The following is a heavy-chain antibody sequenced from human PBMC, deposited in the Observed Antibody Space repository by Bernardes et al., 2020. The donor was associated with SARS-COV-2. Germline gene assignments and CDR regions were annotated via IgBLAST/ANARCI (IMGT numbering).Heavy chain of an antibody. V-gene: IGHV3-21*01. CDR3: ARDRGGYCSSTSCYVFDY. CDR2: ISSSSSYI. Sequence: GRSLRRSCAASGFTFSSYSMNWVRQAPGKGLEWVSSISSSSSYIYYADSVKGRFTISRDNAKNSLYLQMNSLRAEDTAVYYCARDRGGYCSSTSCYVFDYWGQGTLVTVSS. J-gene: IGHJ4*02. D-gene: IGHD2-2*03. CDR1: GFTFSSYS.